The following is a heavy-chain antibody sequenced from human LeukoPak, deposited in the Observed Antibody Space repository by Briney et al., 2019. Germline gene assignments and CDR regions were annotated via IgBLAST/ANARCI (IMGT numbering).Heavy chain of an antibody. CDR2: FHPEDGEP. J-gene: IGHJ3*01. CDR3: ATISDIVVV. D-gene: IGHD2-2*01. CDR1: GYTLTEVS. V-gene: IGHV1-24*01. Sequence: ASVKVSCNVSGYTLTEVSMHWVRRAPGKGLEWMGGFHPEDGEPLYAQRFQDRVTMTEDTSTDTAYMKLSGLRFEDTAIYYCATISDIVVVWGQGTMVTVSS.